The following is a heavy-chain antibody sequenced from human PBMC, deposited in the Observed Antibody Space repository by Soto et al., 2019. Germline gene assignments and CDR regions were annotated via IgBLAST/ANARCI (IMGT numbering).Heavy chain of an antibody. D-gene: IGHD3-9*01. V-gene: IGHV1-69*13. CDR2: IIPIFGTA. J-gene: IGHJ6*02. Sequence: SVKVSCKASGGTFSSYAISWVRQAPGQGLEWMGGIIPIFGTANYAQKFQGRVTITADESTSTAYMELSSLRSEDTAVYYCAREGMTRDYDILTGYYNDYYYYGMDVWGQGTTVTVS. CDR3: AREGMTRDYDILTGYYNDYYYYGMDV. CDR1: GGTFSSYA.